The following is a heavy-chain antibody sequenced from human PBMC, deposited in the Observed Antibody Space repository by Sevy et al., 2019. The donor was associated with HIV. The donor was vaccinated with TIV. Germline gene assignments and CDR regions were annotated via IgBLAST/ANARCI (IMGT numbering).Heavy chain of an antibody. D-gene: IGHD5-12*01. Sequence: GGSLRLSCAASEFTFSSYEMNWVRQAPGKGLEWVANIKQDESEKYYVDSVKGRFTISRDNSQNSLFLQMNTLRAEDTAVYYCAREGSPYDTYYYYYGMDVWGQGTTVTVSS. V-gene: IGHV3-7*01. CDR3: AREGSPYDTYYYYYGMDV. J-gene: IGHJ6*02. CDR1: EFTFSSYE. CDR2: IKQDESEK.